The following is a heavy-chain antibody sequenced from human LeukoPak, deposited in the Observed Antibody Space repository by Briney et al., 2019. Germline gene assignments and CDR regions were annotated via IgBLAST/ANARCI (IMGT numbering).Heavy chain of an antibody. J-gene: IGHJ5*02. Sequence: GGSLRLSCAASGFTFSGSAMHWVRQASGKGLEWVGRIRSKANSYATAYAASVKGRFTISRDDSKNTAYLQMNSLKTEDTAVYYCAKGGSLATVGWFDPWGQGTLVTVSS. CDR3: AKGGSLATVGWFDP. V-gene: IGHV3-73*01. CDR2: IRSKANSYAT. D-gene: IGHD4-23*01. CDR1: GFTFSGSA.